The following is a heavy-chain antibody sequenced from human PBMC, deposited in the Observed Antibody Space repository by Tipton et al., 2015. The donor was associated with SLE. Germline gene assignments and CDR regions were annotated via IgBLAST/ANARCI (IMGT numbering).Heavy chain of an antibody. CDR2: INSDGSST. CDR1: GFTFSSYW. CDR3: ARGFIPYYGSAPDWVDP. V-gene: IGHV3-74*01. Sequence: SLRLSCAASGFTFSSYWMHWVRQAPGKGLVWVSRINSDGSSTSYADSVKGRFTTSRDNAKNTLYLQMNSLRAEGTAVYYCARGFIPYYGSAPDWVDPWGQGTLVTVSS. J-gene: IGHJ5*02. D-gene: IGHD3-10*01.